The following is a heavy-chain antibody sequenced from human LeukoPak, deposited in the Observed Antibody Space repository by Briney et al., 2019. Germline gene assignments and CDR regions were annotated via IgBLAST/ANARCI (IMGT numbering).Heavy chain of an antibody. CDR2: IYPGDSDI. CDR3: ARYSSLYYYDSSGL. V-gene: IGHV5-51*01. D-gene: IGHD3-22*01. Sequence: GESLKISCKGSGYSFTDYWIAWVRQMPGKGLEWMGIIYPGDSDIRYSPSFQGQVTISVDKSISTAYLQWSSLKASDTAMYYCARYSSLYYYDSSGLWGQGTLVTVSS. CDR1: GYSFTDYW. J-gene: IGHJ4*02.